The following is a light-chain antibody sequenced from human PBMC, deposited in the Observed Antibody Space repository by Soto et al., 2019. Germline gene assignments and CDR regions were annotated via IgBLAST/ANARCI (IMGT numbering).Light chain of an antibody. CDR3: QQYNNWPPIT. CDR1: QSVSSN. CDR2: GAS. Sequence: EIVLTQSPGTLSLSPGERATLSCRASQSVSSNLAWYQQKPGQAPRLLISGASTRATGIPARFSGSGSGTEFTLTISSLQSEDFAVYYCQQYNNWPPITFGQGTRLEIK. V-gene: IGKV3-15*01. J-gene: IGKJ5*01.